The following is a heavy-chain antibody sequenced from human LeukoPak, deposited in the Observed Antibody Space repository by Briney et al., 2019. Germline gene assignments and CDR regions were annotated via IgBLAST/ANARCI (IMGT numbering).Heavy chain of an antibody. CDR2: IDPSDSYT. J-gene: IGHJ4*02. CDR1: GYSFTSYW. CDR3: ARGYYYGSESYPKTTPIDY. Sequence: GESLRISCKGSGYSFTSYWISWVRQMPGKGLEWMGRIDPSDSYTNYSPSFQGHVTISADKSISTAYLQWSSLKASDTAMYYCARGYYYGSESYPKTTPIDYWGQGTLVTVSS. D-gene: IGHD3-10*01. V-gene: IGHV5-10-1*01.